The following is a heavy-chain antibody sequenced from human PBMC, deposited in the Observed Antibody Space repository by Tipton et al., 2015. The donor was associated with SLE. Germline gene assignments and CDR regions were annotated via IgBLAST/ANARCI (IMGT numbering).Heavy chain of an antibody. CDR1: GFTFSSYA. Sequence: SLRLSCAASGFTFSSYAMSWVRQAPGKGLEWVSGISASGGSTYYADSVKGRFTISRDNSKNTLYLQMNSLRPEDTAVYYCVMRLPYPYDTRTASFHYWGQGPLVTVSS. J-gene: IGHJ4*02. CDR2: ISASGGST. CDR3: VMRLPYPYDTRTASFHY. D-gene: IGHD3-22*01. V-gene: IGHV3-23*01.